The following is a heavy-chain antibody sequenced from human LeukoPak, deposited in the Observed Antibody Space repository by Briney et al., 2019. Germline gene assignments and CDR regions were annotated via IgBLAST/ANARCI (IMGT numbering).Heavy chain of an antibody. D-gene: IGHD3-10*01. J-gene: IGHJ4*02. CDR3: ARHGGYYGSGSYYWDY. V-gene: IGHV4-59*08. CDR1: GGSISSYY. CDR2: IYYSGST. Sequence: SETLSLTCTVSGGSISSYYWSWIRQPPGKGLEWIGYIYYSGSTNYNPSLKSRVTISVDTSKNQFSLKLRSVTAADTAVYYCARHGGYYGSGSYYWDYWGQGTLVTVSS.